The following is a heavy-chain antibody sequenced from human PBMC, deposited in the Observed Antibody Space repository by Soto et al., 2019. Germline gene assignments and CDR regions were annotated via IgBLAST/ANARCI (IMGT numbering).Heavy chain of an antibody. Sequence: QVQLQQWGAGLLKPSETLSLTCAVYGGSFSGYYWSWIRQPPGKGLEWIGEINHSGSTNYNPSLKSRVTISVDTSKNQFSLKLSSVTAADTAVYYCARVSGDYVKVQEYFDLWGRGTLVTVSS. D-gene: IGHD4-17*01. V-gene: IGHV4-34*01. J-gene: IGHJ2*01. CDR1: GGSFSGYY. CDR2: INHSGST. CDR3: ARVSGDYVKVQEYFDL.